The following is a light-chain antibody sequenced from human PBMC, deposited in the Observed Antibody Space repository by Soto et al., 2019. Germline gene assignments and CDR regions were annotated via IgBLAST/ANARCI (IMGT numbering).Light chain of an antibody. CDR3: QQYNNWPPYT. J-gene: IGKJ2*01. CDR1: QSVSSN. CDR2: GAS. V-gene: IGKV3-15*01. Sequence: EIVMMQSPATLSVSPGERATLSCRASQSVSSNLAWYQQKPGQAPRLLIYGASTRATGIPARFSGSGSGTEFTLTISSLQSEDFAVYYCQQYNNWPPYTFGQGT.